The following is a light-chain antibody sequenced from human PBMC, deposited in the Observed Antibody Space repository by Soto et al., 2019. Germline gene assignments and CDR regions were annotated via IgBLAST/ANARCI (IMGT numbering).Light chain of an antibody. CDR3: QQDGSSPWT. CDR2: DAS. CDR1: QSVSSNY. J-gene: IGKJ1*01. V-gene: IGKV3-20*01. Sequence: EIVLTQSPGTLSLSPGERATLSCRASQSVSSNYLAWYQQKPGQAPRLLIYDASSRATGIPDRFSGSGSETDFTLSISRLEPEDFAVYYCQQDGSSPWTFGQGTKVEIK.